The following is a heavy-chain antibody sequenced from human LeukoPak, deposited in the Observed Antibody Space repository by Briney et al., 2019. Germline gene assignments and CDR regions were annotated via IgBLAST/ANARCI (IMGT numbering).Heavy chain of an antibody. Sequence: SETLSLTCAVYGGSFSGYYWSWIRQPPGKGLEWIGEINHSGSTNYNPSLKSRVTISVDTSKNQFSLKLSSVTAADTAVYYCARAGGVYYDILTGYSHRYYFDYWGQGTLVTVSS. CDR3: ARAGGVYYDILTGYSHRYYFDY. V-gene: IGHV4-34*01. CDR1: GGSFSGYY. D-gene: IGHD3-9*01. J-gene: IGHJ4*02. CDR2: INHSGST.